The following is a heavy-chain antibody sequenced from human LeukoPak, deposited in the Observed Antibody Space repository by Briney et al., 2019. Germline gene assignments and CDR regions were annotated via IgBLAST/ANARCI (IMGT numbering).Heavy chain of an antibody. J-gene: IGHJ4*02. CDR2: IKSITDGGTT. V-gene: IGHV3-15*01. Sequence: PGGSLRLSCAASGFTFSNAWMSWVRQAPGKGLEWVGRIKSITDGGTTDYAAPVKGRFTISRDDSKNTLYLQMNSLKTEDTAVYYCTTDEYYDSSGYYYGLEFDYWGQGTLVTVSS. CDR1: GFTFSNAW. D-gene: IGHD3-22*01. CDR3: TTDEYYDSSGYYYGLEFDY.